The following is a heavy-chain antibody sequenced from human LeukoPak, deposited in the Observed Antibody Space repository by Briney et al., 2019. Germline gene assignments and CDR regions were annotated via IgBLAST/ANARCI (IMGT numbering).Heavy chain of an antibody. D-gene: IGHD1-26*01. J-gene: IGHJ4*02. V-gene: IGHV3-21*04. Sequence: GGSLRLSCAASGFTFGSYSMNWVRQAPGKGLEWVSSISSGSSYIYYADSMKGRFTISRDNAKNSLYLQMNSLRAEDTAVYYCAREYAWGDYWGQGTLVTVSS. CDR3: AREYAWGDY. CDR2: ISSGSSYI. CDR1: GFTFGSYS.